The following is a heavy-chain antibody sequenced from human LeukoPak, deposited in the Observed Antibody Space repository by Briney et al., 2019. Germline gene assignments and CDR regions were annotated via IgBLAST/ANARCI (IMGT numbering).Heavy chain of an antibody. CDR3: ARTQNGRSLLWFGEAWYFDY. J-gene: IGHJ4*02. CDR2: INPNSGGT. V-gene: IGHV1-2*02. Sequence: VASVKVSCKASGYTFTGYYMHWVRQAPGQGLEWMGWINPNSGGTNYAQKFQGRVTITTDESTSTAYMELSSLRSEDTAVYYCARTQNGRSLLWFGEAWYFDYWGQGTLVTVSS. CDR1: GYTFTGYY. D-gene: IGHD3-10*01.